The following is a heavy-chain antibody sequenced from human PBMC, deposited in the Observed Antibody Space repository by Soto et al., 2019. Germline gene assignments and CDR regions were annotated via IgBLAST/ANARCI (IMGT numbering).Heavy chain of an antibody. D-gene: IGHD3-22*01. CDR1: GYTFTSYG. Sequence: ASVKVSCKASGYTFTSYGISWVRQAPGQGLEWMGWISAYNGNTNYAQKLQGRVTMTADTSTSTAYMELRSLRSDDTAVYYCARSYSGYGKAGADYGMDVWGQGTTVTVSS. CDR2: ISAYNGNT. CDR3: ARSYSGYGKAGADYGMDV. V-gene: IGHV1-18*01. J-gene: IGHJ6*02.